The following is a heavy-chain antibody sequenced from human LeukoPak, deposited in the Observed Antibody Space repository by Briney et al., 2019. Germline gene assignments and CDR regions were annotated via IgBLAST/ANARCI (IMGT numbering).Heavy chain of an antibody. J-gene: IGHJ5*02. D-gene: IGHD2-15*01. Sequence: EASVKVSCKASGGTFSSYAISWVRQAPGQGLEWMGGIIPIFGTANYAQKFQGRVTITADESTSTAYMELSSLRAEDTAVYYCAREKCSGGSCYWFDPWGQGTLVTVSS. V-gene: IGHV1-69*01. CDR1: GGTFSSYA. CDR3: AREKCSGGSCYWFDP. CDR2: IIPIFGTA.